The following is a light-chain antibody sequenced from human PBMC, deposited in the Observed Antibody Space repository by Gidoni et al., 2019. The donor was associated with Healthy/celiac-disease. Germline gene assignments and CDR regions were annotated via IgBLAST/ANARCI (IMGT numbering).Light chain of an antibody. CDR2: EDN. CDR3: QSYESSIQGV. CDR1: SGSIASNY. V-gene: IGLV6-57*01. Sequence: NFMLTQPHSVSESPGKTVTISCTRSSGSIASNYVQWYQQRPGSSPTTVIYEDNQRPSGVPDRFSGSIDSSSNSASLTISGLKTEDEADYYCQSYESSIQGVFGGGTKLTVL. J-gene: IGLJ3*02.